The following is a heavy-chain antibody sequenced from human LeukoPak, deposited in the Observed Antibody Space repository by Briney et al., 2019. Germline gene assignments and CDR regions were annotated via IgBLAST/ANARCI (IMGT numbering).Heavy chain of an antibody. D-gene: IGHD1-1*01. CDR1: GYTFTTYG. CDR2: ISPYNGNT. Sequence: ASLKVSCKASGYTFTTYGISWVRQAPGQGLEWMGWISPYNGNTNYAQKLQGRVTMTTDTSTTTAYMELRNLRSDDTAMYYCARLQYNWGEPEGGASDIWGQGTMVTVSS. V-gene: IGHV1-18*01. J-gene: IGHJ3*02. CDR3: ARLQYNWGEPEGGASDI.